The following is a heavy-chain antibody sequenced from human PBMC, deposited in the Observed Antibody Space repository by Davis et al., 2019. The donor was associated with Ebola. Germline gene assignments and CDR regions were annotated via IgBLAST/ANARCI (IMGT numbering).Heavy chain of an antibody. V-gene: IGHV1-18*04. Sequence: ASVKVSCKTSDYTFTNFGVSWLRQAPGQGLEWMGWISGYTCDTKYTQEFQGSVTMTTDTSTNTAYMERRSLRSDDTAVYYCARLRLYPLWFDPWGQGTLVTVSS. CDR3: ARLRLYPLWFDP. CDR2: ISGYTCDT. CDR1: DYTFTNFG. J-gene: IGHJ5*02. D-gene: IGHD2-2*02.